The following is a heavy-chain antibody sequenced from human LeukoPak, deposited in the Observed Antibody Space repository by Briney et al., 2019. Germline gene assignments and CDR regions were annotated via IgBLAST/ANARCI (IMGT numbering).Heavy chain of an antibody. V-gene: IGHV3-23*01. CDR1: GFTFSSYG. J-gene: IGHJ4*02. D-gene: IGHD3-10*01. CDR2: ISGSGGST. CDR3: AKDFEDGPGGITMVWGVIFYPYDY. Sequence: TGGSLRLSCAASGFTFSSYGMSWVRQAPGKGLEWVSAISGSGGSTYYADSVKGRFTISRDNSKNTLYLQMNSLRAEDTAVYYCAKDFEDGPGGITMVWGVIFYPYDYWGQGTLVTVSS.